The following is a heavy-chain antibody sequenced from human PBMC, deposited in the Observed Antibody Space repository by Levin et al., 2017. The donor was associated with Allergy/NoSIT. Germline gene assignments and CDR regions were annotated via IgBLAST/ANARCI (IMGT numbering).Heavy chain of an antibody. CDR1: GYSFTSYW. J-gene: IGHJ4*02. CDR3: ARELKVTMVRGLPTDY. V-gene: IGHV5-10-1*01. Sequence: GGSLRLSCKGSGYSFTSYWISWVRQMPGKGLEWMGRIDPSDSYTNYSPSFQGHVTISADKSISTAYLQWSSLKASDTAMYYCARELKVTMVRGLPTDYWGQGTLVTVSS. D-gene: IGHD3-10*01. CDR2: IDPSDSYT.